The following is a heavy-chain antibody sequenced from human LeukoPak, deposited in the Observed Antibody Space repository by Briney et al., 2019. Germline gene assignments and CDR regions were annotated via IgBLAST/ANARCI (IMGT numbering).Heavy chain of an antibody. J-gene: IGHJ4*02. Sequence: SETLSLTCTVSGDSISPYYLTWIRQPPGKGLEWIGHLHPSGSTSYNPSPKSRVTISADTSKNQFSLSLTSVNAADTAVYYCATGGDAYKTGYWGQGTLVSVSS. V-gene: IGHV4-59*12. CDR3: ATGGDAYKTGY. CDR2: LHPSGST. CDR1: GDSISPYY. D-gene: IGHD5-24*01.